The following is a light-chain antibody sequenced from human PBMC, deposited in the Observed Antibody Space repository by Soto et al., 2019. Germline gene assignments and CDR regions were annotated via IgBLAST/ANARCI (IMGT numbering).Light chain of an antibody. J-gene: IGKJ1*01. CDR3: QQYVTTPRT. CDR1: QTVAYTS. V-gene: IGKV3-20*01. Sequence: EIVLTQSPGILSLSPGARATLSCRASQTVAYTSLAWYQQRPGQAPRLLIYGTSTRATGTPGRFIGSGSGTAFTLTISRLEPEDFAVYYCQQYVTTPRTFGQGTKVE. CDR2: GTS.